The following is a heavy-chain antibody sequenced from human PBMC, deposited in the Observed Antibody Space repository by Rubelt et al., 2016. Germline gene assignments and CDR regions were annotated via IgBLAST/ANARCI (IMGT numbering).Heavy chain of an antibody. J-gene: IGHJ5*02. CDR2: IYYLGST. CDR3: AAGRRLQDYGDSGWFDP. V-gene: IGHV4-39*01. CDR1: GGSISSSSHY. Sequence: QLQLQESGPGLVKPSETLSLTCTVSGGSISSSSHYWGWIRQPPGKGLEWIGSIYYLGSTNYNPSLKSRVPISVDTSKTKFSLRLRSGTAADTAVYYCAAGRRLQDYGDSGWFDPWGQGTLVTVSS. D-gene: IGHD4-17*01.